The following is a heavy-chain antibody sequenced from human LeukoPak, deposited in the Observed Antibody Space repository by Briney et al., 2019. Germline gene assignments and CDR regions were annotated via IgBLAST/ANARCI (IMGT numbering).Heavy chain of an antibody. CDR3: ARWDILTGRLDY. J-gene: IGHJ4*02. V-gene: IGHV3-23*01. Sequence: GGSLRLSCAASGFTFSSYAMSWVRQAPGKGLEWVSGIGGGGSSTYYADSVKGRFTISRDNSKNTQYLQMNSLRAEDTAVYYCARWDILTGRLDYWGQGTLVTVSS. CDR1: GFTFSSYA. D-gene: IGHD3-9*01. CDR2: IGGGGSST.